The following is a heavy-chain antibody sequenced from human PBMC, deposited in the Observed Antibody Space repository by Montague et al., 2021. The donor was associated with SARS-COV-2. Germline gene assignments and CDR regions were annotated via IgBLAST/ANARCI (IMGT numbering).Heavy chain of an antibody. CDR1: GGSVSSRSYY. CDR2: IYYSGST. Sequence: SETLSLTCTVSGGSVSSRSYYWGWIRQPPGKGLERIGSIYYSGSTHYNPSLKSRVTISVDTSKNQFSLKLSSVTAADTAVYYCARRGDYGGPRFDYWSQGTLVSVSS. D-gene: IGHD4-23*01. CDR3: ARRGDYGGPRFDY. V-gene: IGHV4-39*01. J-gene: IGHJ4*02.